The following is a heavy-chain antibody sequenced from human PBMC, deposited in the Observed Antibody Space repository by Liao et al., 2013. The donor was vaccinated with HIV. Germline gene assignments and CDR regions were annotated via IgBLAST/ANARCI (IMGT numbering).Heavy chain of an antibody. CDR1: GGSISRSSYY. CDR3: ARGHGYFDWLGVLYQKGFDY. CDR2: INHSGST. Sequence: QLQLQESGPGLVKPSETLSLTCTVSGGSISRSSYYWGWIRQSPGKGLEWIGEINHSGSTNYNPSLKSRVTISVDTSKNQFSLKLSSVTAADTAVYYCARGHGYFDWLGVLYQKGFDYWGQGTLVTVSS. J-gene: IGHJ4*02. D-gene: IGHD3-9*01. V-gene: IGHV4-39*07.